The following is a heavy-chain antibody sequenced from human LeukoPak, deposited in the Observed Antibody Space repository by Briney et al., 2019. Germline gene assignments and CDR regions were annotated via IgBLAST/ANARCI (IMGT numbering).Heavy chain of an antibody. D-gene: IGHD6-13*01. J-gene: IGHJ4*02. Sequence: GGSLRLSCAASGSTFSSYAMSWVRQAPGKGLEWVSAISGSGGSTYYADSVKGRFTISRDNSKNTLYLQMNSLRAEDTAVYYCAKDRTGAGTYYFDYWGQGTLITVSS. V-gene: IGHV3-23*01. CDR1: GSTFSSYA. CDR3: AKDRTGAGTYYFDY. CDR2: ISGSGGST.